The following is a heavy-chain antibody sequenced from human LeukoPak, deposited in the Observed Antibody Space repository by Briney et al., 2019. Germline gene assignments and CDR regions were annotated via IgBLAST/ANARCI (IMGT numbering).Heavy chain of an antibody. D-gene: IGHD6-19*01. CDR1: GYTFTSYG. CDR3: ARSPACPQHRYSSGCQIDY. CDR2: ISAYNGNT. V-gene: IGHV1-18*01. Sequence: ASVKVSCKASGYTFTSYGISWVRQAPGQGLEWMGWISAYNGNTNYAQKLQGRVTMTTNTSTSTAYMELRSLRSDDTAVYYCARSPACPQHRYSSGCQIDYRGQGTLVTVSS. J-gene: IGHJ4*02.